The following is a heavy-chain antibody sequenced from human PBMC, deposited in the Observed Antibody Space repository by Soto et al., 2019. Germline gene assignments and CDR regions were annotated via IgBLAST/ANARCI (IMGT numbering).Heavy chain of an antibody. V-gene: IGHV3-11*01. CDR2: ISSSGSTI. Sequence: GGSLRLSCAASGFTFSDYYMSWIRQAPGKGLEWVSYISSSGSTIYYADSVKGRFTISRDNAKNSLYLQMNSLRAEDTAVYYCARAPLYSLYYYYMDVWGKGTTVTVSS. J-gene: IGHJ6*03. D-gene: IGHD1-26*01. CDR3: ARAPLYSLYYYYMDV. CDR1: GFTFSDYY.